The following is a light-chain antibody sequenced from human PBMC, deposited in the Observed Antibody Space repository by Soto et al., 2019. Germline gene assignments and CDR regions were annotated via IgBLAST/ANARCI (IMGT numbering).Light chain of an antibody. CDR2: AAS. J-gene: IGKJ4*01. CDR1: QAISSW. Sequence: DIEMTQSPSSVSASVGDRVTITCRASQAISSWLAWYQQKPGKAPHVLIYAASTLQSGVPSRFSGSGSGTDFTLTISSLQPEDFATYYCQQANSFPLTFGGGTKVEVK. V-gene: IGKV1-12*01. CDR3: QQANSFPLT.